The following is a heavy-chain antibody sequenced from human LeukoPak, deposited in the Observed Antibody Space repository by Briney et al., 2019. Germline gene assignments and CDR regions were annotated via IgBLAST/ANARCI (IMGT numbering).Heavy chain of an antibody. D-gene: IGHD6-19*01. CDR2: IIPTIGTA. J-gene: IGHJ4*02. CDR1: GGTSSSYA. V-gene: IGHV1-69*05. Sequence: PSVNLPCKASGGTSSSYATIWVRQPPPQGLEWMGGIIPTIGTANSAQKFQGRVTIPTDQSTSPAYMELSSLTSENTPVYYCPGARGSQWLPEPSDYWGQGTLVTVSS. CDR3: PGARGSQWLPEPSDY.